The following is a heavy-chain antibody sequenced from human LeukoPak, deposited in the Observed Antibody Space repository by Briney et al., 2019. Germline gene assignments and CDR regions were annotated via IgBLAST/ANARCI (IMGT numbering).Heavy chain of an antibody. V-gene: IGHV4-59*02. CDR1: GVSVSSYY. J-gene: IGHJ3*02. CDR2: FYYDGTA. Sequence: SETLSLTCTVSGVSVSSYYWSWIRQPPGKTLEWLGYFYYDGTAKYNPALRSRVTISVEMPKNQFSLRLTSVTAADTAVYYCVRCTYDLLTDSSGRDPFDTWGQGTRVTVSS. CDR3: VRCTYDLLTDSSGRDPFDT. D-gene: IGHD3-9*01.